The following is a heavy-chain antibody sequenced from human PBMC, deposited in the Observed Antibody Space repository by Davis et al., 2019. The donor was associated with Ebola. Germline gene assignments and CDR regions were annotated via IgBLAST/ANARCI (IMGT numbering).Heavy chain of an antibody. Sequence: PSETLSLTCAVYGGSFSGYYWSWIRQPPGKGLEWIGEINHSGSTNYNPSLKSRVTISVDTSKNQFSLKLSSVTAADTAVYYCARVVRIAAAGYYYYGMDVWGQGTTVTVSS. CDR2: INHSGST. CDR3: ARVVRIAAAGYYYYGMDV. J-gene: IGHJ6*02. CDR1: GGSFSGYY. V-gene: IGHV4-34*01. D-gene: IGHD6-13*01.